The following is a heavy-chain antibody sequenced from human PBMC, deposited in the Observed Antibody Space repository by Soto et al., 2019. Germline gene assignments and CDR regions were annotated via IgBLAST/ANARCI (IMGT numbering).Heavy chain of an antibody. CDR2: IIPILGIA. D-gene: IGHD3-10*01. J-gene: IGHJ4*02. Sequence: SVKVSCKASGGTFSSYTISWVRQAPGQGLEWMGRIIPILGIANYAQKFQGRVTITADKSTSTAYMELSSLRSEDTAVYYCARRHDTVVRGVIIYYFDYWGQGTLVTVSS. V-gene: IGHV1-69*02. CDR1: GGTFSSYT. CDR3: ARRHDTVVRGVIIYYFDY.